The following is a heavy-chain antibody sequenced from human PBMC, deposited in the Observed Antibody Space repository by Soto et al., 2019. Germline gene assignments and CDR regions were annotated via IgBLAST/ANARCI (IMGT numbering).Heavy chain of an antibody. CDR2: IYYSGST. CDR1: GGSISSYY. V-gene: IGHV4-59*08. J-gene: IGHJ3*02. D-gene: IGHD6-13*01. CDR3: ARHLYSSSWYHGDAFDI. Sequence: QVQLQESGPGLVKPSETLSLTCTVSGGSISSYYWSWIRQPPGKGLEWIGYIYYSGSTNYNPSLKSRVTISVDTSKNQFSLKLSSVTAADTAVYYCARHLYSSSWYHGDAFDIWGQGTMVTVSS.